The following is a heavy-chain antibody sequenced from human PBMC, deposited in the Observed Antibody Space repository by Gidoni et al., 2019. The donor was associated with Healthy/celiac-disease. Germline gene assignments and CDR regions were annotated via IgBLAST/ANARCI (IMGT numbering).Heavy chain of an antibody. J-gene: IGHJ4*02. CDR3: AHSRVPGYSGYLRSKYYFDY. CDR2: IYWNDDK. D-gene: IGHD5-12*01. Sequence: QITLKESGPTLVKPTQTLTLTCTFSGFSLSTSGVGVGWIRQPPGKALEWLALIYWNDDKGYSPSLKSRLTITKDTSKNQVVLTMTNMDPVDTATYYCAHSRVPGYSGYLRSKYYFDYWGQGTLVTVSS. V-gene: IGHV2-5*01. CDR1: GFSLSTSGVG.